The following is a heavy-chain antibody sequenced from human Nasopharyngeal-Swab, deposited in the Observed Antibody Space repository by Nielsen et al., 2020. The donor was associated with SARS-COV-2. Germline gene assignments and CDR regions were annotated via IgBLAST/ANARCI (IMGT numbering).Heavy chain of an antibody. CDR1: GLTVSSNY. J-gene: IGHJ2*01. D-gene: IGHD7-27*01. V-gene: IGHV3-53*01. CDR3: ASLTGYFDL. CDR2: IYSGGGT. Sequence: GVLTISCAASGLTVSSNYMAWVRQAPGKGLEWVSIIYSGGGTLYADSVRGRFTISRDNSKNVLYLQMNSLRAEDTAVYYCASLTGYFDLWGRGTPVTVSS.